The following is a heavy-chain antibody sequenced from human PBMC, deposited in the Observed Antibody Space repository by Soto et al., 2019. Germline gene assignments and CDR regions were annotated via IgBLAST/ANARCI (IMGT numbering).Heavy chain of an antibody. CDR3: ARVPTGKYGVWNY. D-gene: IGHD2-8*01. Sequence: EEQLVESGGGLVQPGGSLRLSCAASGFTFSSYWMHWVRQAPGKGLVWVSRINPGGSSTAYADSVKGRFTISRDNAKHTLYMQMSRPRGDDTAVYYCARVPTGKYGVWNYWGQGTLVTVSS. V-gene: IGHV3-74*01. CDR2: INPGGSST. CDR1: GFTFSSYW. J-gene: IGHJ4*02.